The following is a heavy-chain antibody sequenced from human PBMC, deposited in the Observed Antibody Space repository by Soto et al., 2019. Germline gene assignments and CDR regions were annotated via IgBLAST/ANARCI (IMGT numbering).Heavy chain of an antibody. CDR2: IYPGDSDT. V-gene: IGHV5-51*01. D-gene: IGHD6-6*01. J-gene: IGHJ4*02. CDR1: GYSFTSYW. CDR3: ARGPSITKEQLN. Sequence: RXDSLTISCKGSGYSFTSYWIGLVRQMPGKGLEWMGIIYPGDSDTRYSPSFQGQVTISADKSISTAYLQWSSLKASDTAMYYCARGPSITKEQLNWGQGTLVTVSS.